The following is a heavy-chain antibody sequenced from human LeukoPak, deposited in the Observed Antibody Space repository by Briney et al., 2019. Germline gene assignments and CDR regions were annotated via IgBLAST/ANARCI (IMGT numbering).Heavy chain of an antibody. CDR1: RFTFSSYG. J-gene: IGHJ4*02. Sequence: GGSLRLSCAASRFTFSSYGMHWVRKAPGKGLEWVAFIPYDGNNKYYADSVKGRFTISRDNSKNTPYLQMNSLRAEDTAVYYCVKDGDDSGSYLVYWGQGTLVTVSS. V-gene: IGHV3-30*02. D-gene: IGHD1-26*01. CDR2: IPYDGNNK. CDR3: VKDGDDSGSYLVY.